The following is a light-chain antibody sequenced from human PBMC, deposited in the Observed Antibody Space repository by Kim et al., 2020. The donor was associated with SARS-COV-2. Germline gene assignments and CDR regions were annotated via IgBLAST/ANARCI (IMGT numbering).Light chain of an antibody. CDR3: QQYDNLVPLT. V-gene: IGKV1-33*01. Sequence: GDRVTITCQASQDITNYLNWYQQKPGKAPKLLIYDASNLETGVPSRFSGRGSGTDFTFTISNLQPEDIATYYCQQYDNLVPLTFGGGTKVDIK. CDR2: DAS. CDR1: QDITNY. J-gene: IGKJ4*01.